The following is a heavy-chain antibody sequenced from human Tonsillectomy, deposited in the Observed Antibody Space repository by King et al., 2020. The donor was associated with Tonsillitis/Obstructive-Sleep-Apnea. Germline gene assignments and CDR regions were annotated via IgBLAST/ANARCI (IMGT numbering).Heavy chain of an antibody. Sequence: VQLQQWGAGLLKPSETLSLTCAVYGGSFSGYYWSWIRQPPGKGLEWIGEIIHSGSTNYNPSLKSRVTISVDTSKNQFSLKLSSVTAADTAVYYCALESGSYYNAFDIWGQGTMVTVSS. D-gene: IGHD1-26*01. CDR2: IIHSGST. CDR3: ALESGSYYNAFDI. V-gene: IGHV4-34*12. J-gene: IGHJ3*02. CDR1: GGSFSGYY.